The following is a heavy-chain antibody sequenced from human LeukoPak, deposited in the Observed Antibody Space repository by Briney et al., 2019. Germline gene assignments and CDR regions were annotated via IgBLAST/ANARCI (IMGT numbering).Heavy chain of an antibody. CDR2: FSTGGSTI. CDR1: GLTFSTHE. Sequence: GGARKLSCPASGLTFSTHERKWVRQPPGKGLRWVSYFSTGGSTIYYADSVKGRFTISRDNAKNSLYLQVNSLRAEDTAVYYCVRDRYYDSGSFDYWGQGTLVTVSS. CDR3: VRDRYYDSGSFDY. D-gene: IGHD3-10*01. J-gene: IGHJ4*02. V-gene: IGHV3-48*03.